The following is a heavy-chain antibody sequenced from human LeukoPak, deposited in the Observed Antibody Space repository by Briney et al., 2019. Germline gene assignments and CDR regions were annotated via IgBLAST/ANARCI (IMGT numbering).Heavy chain of an antibody. D-gene: IGHD3-10*01. CDR3: TRDPPPAYYYGSGSYPIADDAFDI. J-gene: IGHJ3*02. V-gene: IGHV6-1*01. Sequence: SQTLSLTCAISGDSVSSNSAAWNWIRQSPSRGLEWLGRTYYRSKWYNDYAASVKSRITINPDTSKNQFSLQLNSVTPEDTAVYYCTRDPPPAYYYGSGSYPIADDAFDIWGQGTMVTVSS. CDR1: GDSVSSNSAA. CDR2: TYYRSKWYN.